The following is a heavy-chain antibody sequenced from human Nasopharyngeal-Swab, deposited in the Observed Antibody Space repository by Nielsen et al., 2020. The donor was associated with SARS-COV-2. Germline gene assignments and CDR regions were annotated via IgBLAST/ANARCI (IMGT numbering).Heavy chain of an antibody. CDR2: ISSSGSTI. Sequence: GGSLRLSCAASGFTFSTAWMSWVRQAPGKGLEWVSYISSSGSTIYYADSVKGRFTISRDNAKNSLYLQMNSLRAKDTAVYYCARVDGYSYGYYYYYYGMDVWGQGTTVTVSS. CDR1: GFTFSTAW. CDR3: ARVDGYSYGYYYYYYGMDV. J-gene: IGHJ6*02. V-gene: IGHV3-48*04. D-gene: IGHD5-18*01.